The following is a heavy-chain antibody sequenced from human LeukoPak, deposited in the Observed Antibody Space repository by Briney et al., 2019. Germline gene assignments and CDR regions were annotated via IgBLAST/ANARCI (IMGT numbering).Heavy chain of an antibody. CDR2: ISYDGSNK. CDR1: GFTFSSYA. V-gene: IGHV3-30-3*01. CDR3: ARAHVFGDYVWGSYRHDAFDI. Sequence: GGSLRLSCAASGFTFSSYAMHWVRQAPGKGLEWVAVISYDGSNKYYADSVKGRFTISRDNSKNTLYLQMNSLRAEDTAVYYCARAHVFGDYVWGSYRHDAFDIWGQGTMVTVSS. D-gene: IGHD3-16*02. J-gene: IGHJ3*02.